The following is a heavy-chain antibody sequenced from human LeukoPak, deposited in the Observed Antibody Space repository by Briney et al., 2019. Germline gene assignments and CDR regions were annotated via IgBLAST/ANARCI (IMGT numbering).Heavy chain of an antibody. CDR2: SYYIEST. V-gene: IGHV4-59*01. CDR1: GGSINHYY. CDR3: ARVGNDNYYYYMDV. Sequence: PSGTLSLTCTVSGGSINHYYWSWIRQPPGKGLEWLGYSYYIESTNYNPSLKSRVTISVDTSRNRFSLKLSSVTAADTAMYYCARVGNDNYYYYMDVWGKGTTVTVSS. J-gene: IGHJ6*03. D-gene: IGHD1-1*01.